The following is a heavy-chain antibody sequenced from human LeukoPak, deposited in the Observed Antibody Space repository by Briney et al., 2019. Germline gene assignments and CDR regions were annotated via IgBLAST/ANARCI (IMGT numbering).Heavy chain of an antibody. CDR3: ARHKDYYYSYMDV. V-gene: IGHV4-39*01. J-gene: IGHJ6*03. CDR2: IYYSGRT. Sequence: PSETLSLTCSVSGDSISTSSYYWGWIRQPPGKGLEWIGTIYYSGRTYYNPSLTSRVTISVDTSKNHFSLKLSSVTAADTDVYYCARHKDYYYSYMDVWGKGTTVTISS. CDR1: GDSISTSSYY.